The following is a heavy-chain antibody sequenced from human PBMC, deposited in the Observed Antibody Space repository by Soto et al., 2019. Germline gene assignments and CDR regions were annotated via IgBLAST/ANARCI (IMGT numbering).Heavy chain of an antibody. CDR3: ARGGGGVGMLALFDY. V-gene: IGHV4-30-2*01. Sequence: QLQLQESGSGLVKPSQTLSLTCAVSGGSISSGGYSWSWIRQPPGKGLEWIGYIYHSGSTYYNPSRKIRVTISVDRAKNQFSLKLSSVTAADTAVYYCARGGGGVGMLALFDYWGQGTLVTVSS. D-gene: IGHD7-27*01. CDR1: GGSISSGGYS. J-gene: IGHJ4*02. CDR2: IYHSGST.